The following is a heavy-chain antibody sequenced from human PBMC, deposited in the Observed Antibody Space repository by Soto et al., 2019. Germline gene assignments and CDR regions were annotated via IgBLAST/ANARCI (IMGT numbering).Heavy chain of an antibody. CDR2: IRTTGYGGTT. V-gene: IGHV3-49*03. CDR1: GFNFGDSP. J-gene: IGHJ4*02. D-gene: IGHD3-10*01. Sequence: PGGSLRLSCAASGFNFGDSPMTWFRQAPGKGLEWVGFIRTTGYGGTTEYAASVKDRFTISRDDSKSIVYLQMNSLKIEDTAVYYCATEDILFRGADWGQGTLVTVSS. CDR3: ATEDILFRGAD.